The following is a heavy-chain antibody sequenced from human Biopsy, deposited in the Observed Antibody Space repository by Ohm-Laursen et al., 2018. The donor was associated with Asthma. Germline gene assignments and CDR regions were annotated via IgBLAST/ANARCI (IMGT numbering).Heavy chain of an antibody. J-gene: IGHJ4*02. CDR1: GGSITSSSYY. D-gene: IGHD3-22*01. CDR3: VRHQYSSSWSTFDY. Sequence: VTLSLTCTVSGGSITSSSYYWGWIRQPPGKGMEWIGSMYHSGSPYYHPSLKSRATISVDTSKNQLSLKMSSVTAADTAVYSCVRHQYSSSWSTFDYWGQGALVTVSS. CDR2: MYHSGSP. V-gene: IGHV4-39*01.